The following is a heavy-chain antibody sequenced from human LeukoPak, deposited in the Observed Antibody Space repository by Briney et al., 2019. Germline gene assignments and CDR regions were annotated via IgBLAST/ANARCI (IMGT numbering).Heavy chain of an antibody. D-gene: IGHD3-22*01. CDR2: VYPRDSDT. Sequence: GESLKISCKTSGYSFSDYWIGWVRQMPGKGLEWMGIVYPRDSDTRYGTSFQGQVTLSVDKSISTAYLQWSSLKASDTAIYYCARSDFHDSSGYLDYWGQGTLVTVSS. CDR1: GYSFSDYW. J-gene: IGHJ4*02. V-gene: IGHV5-51*01. CDR3: ARSDFHDSSGYLDY.